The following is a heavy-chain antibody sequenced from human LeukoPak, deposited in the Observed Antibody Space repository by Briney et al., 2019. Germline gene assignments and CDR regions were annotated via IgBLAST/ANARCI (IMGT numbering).Heavy chain of an antibody. D-gene: IGHD3-22*01. CDR3: ARGGNYYDSSGYYVPRPFSLFR. CDR2: INPSGGST. V-gene: IGHV1-46*01. CDR1: GYTFTSYY. J-gene: IGHJ4*02. Sequence: ASVKVSCKASGYTFTSYYMHWVRQAPGQGLEWMGIINPSGGSTSYAQKFQGRVTMTRDTSTSTVYMELSSLRSEDTAVYYCARGGNYYDSSGYYVPRPFSLFRWGQGTLVTVSS.